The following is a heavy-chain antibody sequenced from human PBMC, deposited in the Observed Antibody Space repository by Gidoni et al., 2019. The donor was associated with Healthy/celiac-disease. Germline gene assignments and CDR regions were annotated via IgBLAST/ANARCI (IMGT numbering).Heavy chain of an antibody. D-gene: IGHD1-26*01. V-gene: IGHV3-30-3*01. CDR3: ARGGRHVDY. CDR1: GFTFRSYA. CDR2: ISYDGSNK. J-gene: IGHJ4*02. Sequence: QVQLVESGGGVVQPGRSLRLSCAASGFTFRSYAMHWVRQAPGKGLEWVAVISYDGSNKYYADSVKGRFTISRDNSKNTLYLQMNSLRAEDTAVYYCARGGRHVDYWGQGTLVTVSS.